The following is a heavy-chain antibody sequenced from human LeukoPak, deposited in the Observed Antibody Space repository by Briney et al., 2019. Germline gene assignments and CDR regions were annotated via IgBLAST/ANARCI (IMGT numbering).Heavy chain of an antibody. CDR3: AKDILRFLEWLSDY. Sequence: GGSLRLSCAASGFTFSSYAMSWVRQAPGKGLEWVSAISGSGGSTYYADSVKGRFTISGDNSKNTLYLQMNSLRAEDTAVYYCAKDILRFLEWLSDYWGQGTLVTVSS. CDR1: GFTFSSYA. D-gene: IGHD3-3*01. V-gene: IGHV3-23*01. J-gene: IGHJ4*02. CDR2: ISGSGGST.